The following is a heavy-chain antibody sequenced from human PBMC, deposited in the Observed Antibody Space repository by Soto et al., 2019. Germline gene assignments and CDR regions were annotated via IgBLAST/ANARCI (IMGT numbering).Heavy chain of an antibody. Sequence: LRLSCIASGFTLSTYSMTWVRQAPGKGLEWLSYISKSSTTINYADSVKGRFTISRDNAKNSVYLEMSSLRDEDSAVYYCARDPPNFYYYGMDVWGQGTTVTVYS. CDR1: GFTLSTYS. V-gene: IGHV3-48*02. J-gene: IGHJ6*02. CDR3: ARDPPNFYYYGMDV. CDR2: ISKSSTTI.